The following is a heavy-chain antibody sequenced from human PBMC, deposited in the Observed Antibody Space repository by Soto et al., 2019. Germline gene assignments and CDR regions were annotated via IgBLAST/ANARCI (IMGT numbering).Heavy chain of an antibody. V-gene: IGHV3-30-3*01. CDR1: GFIFSTYA. CDR3: AREGYG. CDR2: ISYDGTNE. Sequence: QVQLEESGGGVVQPGRSLRLSCAASGFIFSTYAMHWVRQAPGKGLEWVAVISYDGTNEYYADSVKGRFTISRDNSKNTLYLQMNSLRAEDTAVYYCAREGYGWGQGTLVTVSS. J-gene: IGHJ1*01. D-gene: IGHD2-15*01.